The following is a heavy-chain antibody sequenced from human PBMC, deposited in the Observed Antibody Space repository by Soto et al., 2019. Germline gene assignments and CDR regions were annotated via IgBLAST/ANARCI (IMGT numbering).Heavy chain of an antibody. V-gene: IGHV1-18*01. D-gene: IGHD2-8*01. CDR1: GYTFTSYG. Sequence: QVQLVQSGAEVKKPGASVKVSCKASGYTFTSYGISWVRQAPGQGLEWMGWISAYDGNTNYAQKLQGRVTMTTDTSPSTAYMDLRSLRSDDTAVYCCARHTSQWPNWFDPWGQGTLVTVSS. CDR2: ISAYDGNT. CDR3: ARHTSQWPNWFDP. J-gene: IGHJ5*02.